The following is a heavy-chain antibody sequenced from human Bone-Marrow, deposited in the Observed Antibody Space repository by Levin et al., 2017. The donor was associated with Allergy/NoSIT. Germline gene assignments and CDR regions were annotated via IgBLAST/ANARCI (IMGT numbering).Heavy chain of an antibody. Sequence: GESLKISCKVSGYRFSTYWIGWVRQMPGKGLEWMGIIYPDDSETRYSPSFQGHVTISADKSTSTVYLQWNSLKASDTAIYYCSIRDCESGYICYSGPRSWFDPWGQGTLVTVSS. V-gene: IGHV5-51*01. CDR3: SIRDCESGYICYSGPRSWFDP. J-gene: IGHJ5*02. CDR2: IYPDDSET. CDR1: GYRFSTYW. D-gene: IGHD3-22*01.